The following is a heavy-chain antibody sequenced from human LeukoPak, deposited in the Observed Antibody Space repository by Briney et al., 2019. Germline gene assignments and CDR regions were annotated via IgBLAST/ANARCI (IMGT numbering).Heavy chain of an antibody. CDR2: IHYSGST. J-gene: IGHJ6*02. V-gene: IGHV4-59*01. CDR1: GGSFSRYY. Sequence: SETLSLTCTVSGGSFSRYYWSWIRQPPGKGLEWIGNIHYSGSTNYNPSLKSRVTISIDTSKNQFSLRLSSVTAVDTAVYYCARVSGATITTYYGMDVWGQGTTVTVSS. D-gene: IGHD5-12*01. CDR3: ARVSGATITTYYGMDV.